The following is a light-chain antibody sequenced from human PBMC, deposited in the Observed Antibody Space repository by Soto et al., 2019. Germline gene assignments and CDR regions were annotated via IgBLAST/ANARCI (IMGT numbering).Light chain of an antibody. CDR1: QTLSSAY. V-gene: IGKV3-20*01. Sequence: EIVLTQSPGTLSLSPGERATLSCRASQTLSSAYLAWYQQKPGQAPRLLIYGASRRATGISDRFSGSGSGTDFSLTISRLEPEDFAVYYCQHYAGSPPFTFCPGTKVEI. CDR3: QHYAGSPPFT. CDR2: GAS. J-gene: IGKJ3*01.